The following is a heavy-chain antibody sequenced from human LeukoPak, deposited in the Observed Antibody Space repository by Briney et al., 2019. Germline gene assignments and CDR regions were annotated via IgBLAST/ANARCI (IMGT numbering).Heavy chain of an antibody. D-gene: IGHD2-2*02. CDR2: ISSSGGTI. J-gene: IGHJ4*02. CDR3: AREHTFQD. V-gene: IGHV3-48*03. CDR1: GLTFSSYE. Sequence: QTGGSLRLSCAASGLTFSSYEMYWVRQPPGKGLEWISYISSSGGTIFYADSVKGRFTISRDNAKNSLYLQMNSLRAEDTAVYYCAREHTFQDWGQGTLVTVSS.